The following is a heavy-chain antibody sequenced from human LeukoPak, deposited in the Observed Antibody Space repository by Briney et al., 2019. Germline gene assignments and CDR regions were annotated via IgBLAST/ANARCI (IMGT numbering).Heavy chain of an antibody. Sequence: SETLSLTCTVSGYSISSGYYWGWIRQPPGKGQEWIGSIYYSGSTYYNPSLKSRVTISVDTSKNQFSLKLSSVTAADTAVYYCARAYYYDSSEAFDIWGQGTMVTVSS. J-gene: IGHJ3*02. CDR2: IYYSGST. CDR1: GYSISSGYY. CDR3: ARAYYYDSSEAFDI. V-gene: IGHV4-38-2*02. D-gene: IGHD3-22*01.